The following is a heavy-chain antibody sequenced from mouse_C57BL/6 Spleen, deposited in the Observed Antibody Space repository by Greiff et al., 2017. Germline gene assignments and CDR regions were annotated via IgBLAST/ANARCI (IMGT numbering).Heavy chain of an antibody. CDR2: IDPETGGT. CDR1: GYTFTDYE. D-gene: IGHD2-4*01. V-gene: IGHV1-15*01. Sequence: VQLQQSGAELVRPGASVTLSCKASGYTFTDYEMHWVKQTPVHGLEWIGAIDPETGGTAYNQKFKGKAILTADKSSSTAYMELRSLTSEDSAVXYCTGTMITWGQGTLVTVSA. J-gene: IGHJ3*01. CDR3: TGTMIT.